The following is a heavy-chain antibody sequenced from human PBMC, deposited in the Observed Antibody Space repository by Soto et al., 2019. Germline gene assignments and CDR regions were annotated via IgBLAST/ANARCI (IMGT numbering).Heavy chain of an antibody. J-gene: IGHJ4*02. D-gene: IGHD1-1*01. CDR3: ARATYNHNDGDFDF. Sequence: GESLKISCKGSGYRFTNFWIGWVRQKPGKGLEWMGIIYSRDSDTRYSPSFQGQVTISVDTSLTTAYLQWSSLKASDTAIYYCARATYNHNDGDFDFWGQGTLVTVSS. CDR2: IYSRDSDT. V-gene: IGHV5-51*01. CDR1: GYRFTNFW.